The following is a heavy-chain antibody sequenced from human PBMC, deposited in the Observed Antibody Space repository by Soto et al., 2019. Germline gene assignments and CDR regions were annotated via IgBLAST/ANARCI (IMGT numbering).Heavy chain of an antibody. V-gene: IGHV4-30-2*06. CDR3: ATSSSGWPDWFDP. Sequence: PSETLSLTCTVSGGSFIDDGYSFNCIRQSPGKGLEWIGCIFHSGSTLYSPSLKSRVSMSLDVSKNQFSLALTSVTAADTAVYYCATSSSGWPDWFDPWSPGSLVTVSS. J-gene: IGHJ5*02. CDR1: GGSFIDDGYS. D-gene: IGHD6-19*01. CDR2: IFHSGST.